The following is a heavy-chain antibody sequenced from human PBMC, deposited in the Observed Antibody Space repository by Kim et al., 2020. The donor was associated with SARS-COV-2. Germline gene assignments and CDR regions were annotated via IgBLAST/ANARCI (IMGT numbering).Heavy chain of an antibody. J-gene: IGHJ2*01. CDR2: IDTDTGNP. V-gene: IGHV7-4-1*02. Sequence: ASVKVSCKASGYSFFKYDLSWVRQAPGQGLEWMGWIDTDTGNPTYAPAFTGRFVFSLDTSVTTSYLQINGLKPDDTAVYYCARDLEYEDTDFYQRYFDLWGRGTLVTVSS. CDR1: GYSFFKYD. CDR3: ARDLEYEDTDFYQRYFDL. D-gene: IGHD2-21*01.